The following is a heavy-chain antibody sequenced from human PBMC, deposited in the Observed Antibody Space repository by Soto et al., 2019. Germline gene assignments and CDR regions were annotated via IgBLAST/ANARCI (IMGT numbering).Heavy chain of an antibody. J-gene: IGHJ6*02. CDR3: ATPGEQKAYYYYGMDV. CDR1: GGTFSSYA. D-gene: IGHD1-26*01. CDR2: IIPIFGTA. V-gene: IGHV1-69*01. Sequence: QVQLVQSGAEVKKPGSSVKVSCKASGGTFSSYAISWVRQAPGQGLEWMGGIIPIFGTANYAQKFQGRVTITADESTSTAYMELSSLRSKDTAVYYCATPGEQKAYYYYGMDVWGQGTTVTVSS.